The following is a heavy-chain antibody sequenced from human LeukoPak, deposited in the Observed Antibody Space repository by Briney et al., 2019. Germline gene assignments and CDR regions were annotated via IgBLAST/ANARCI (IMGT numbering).Heavy chain of an antibody. CDR2: MNPNSGNT. J-gene: IGHJ6*03. V-gene: IGHV1-8*02. CDR3: ARGSKTHRPLEWLVRGSYYYYYTDV. D-gene: IGHD6-19*01. CDR1: GYTFTSYD. Sequence: ASVKVSCKASGYTFTSYDINWVRQATGQGLEWMGWMNPNSGNTGYAQKFQGRVTMTRNTSISTAYMELSSLRSEDTAVYYCARGSKTHRPLEWLVRGSYYYYYTDVWGKGTTVTVSS.